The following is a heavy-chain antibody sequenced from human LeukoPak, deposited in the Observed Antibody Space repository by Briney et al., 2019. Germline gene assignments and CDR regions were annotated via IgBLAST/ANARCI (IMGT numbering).Heavy chain of an antibody. J-gene: IGHJ4*02. CDR1: GFTFSTYA. Sequence: GGSLRLSCAASGFTFSTYAMSWVRQAPGRGLEWVAVISYDGSNKYCADSVKGRFTISRDNSKNTLYLQMNSLRAEDTAVYYCARARGYFDYWGQGTLVTVSS. V-gene: IGHV3-30-3*01. CDR2: ISYDGSNK. CDR3: ARARGYFDY. D-gene: IGHD3-10*01.